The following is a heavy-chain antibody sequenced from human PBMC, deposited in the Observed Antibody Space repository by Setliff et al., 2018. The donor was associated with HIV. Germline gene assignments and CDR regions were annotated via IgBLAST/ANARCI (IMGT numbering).Heavy chain of an antibody. J-gene: IGHJ4*02. CDR1: GYSIRGGFY. Sequence: SETLSLTCTVSGYSIRGGFYWGWIRQPPGKGLEWIGSLSHYGSTYYNPSLKNRVLMSLDTSKNHFSLRLSSVTAADTAIYFCARRGGGNYQTLYYFDYWGQGRLVTVSS. V-gene: IGHV4-38-2*02. CDR3: ARRGGGNYQTLYYFDY. CDR2: LSHYGST. D-gene: IGHD3-10*01.